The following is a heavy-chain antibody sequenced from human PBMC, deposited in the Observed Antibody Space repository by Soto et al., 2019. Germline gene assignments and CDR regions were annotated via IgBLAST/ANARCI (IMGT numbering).Heavy chain of an antibody. CDR1: GLSLSTVGMH. Sequence: CGPTLGNPAPTLPLTCMFAGLSLSTVGMHVSWTSHPPGKAMEWVARIDWGDDKWYSPSLKTRLTISNCTSKNRVVLRMTNMDPVDTAPYYCARMNTTHSFALWGQGTKVTVCS. CDR2: IDWGDDK. D-gene: IGHD1-1*01. J-gene: IGHJ5*02. V-gene: IGHV2-70*04. CDR3: ARMNTTHSFAL.